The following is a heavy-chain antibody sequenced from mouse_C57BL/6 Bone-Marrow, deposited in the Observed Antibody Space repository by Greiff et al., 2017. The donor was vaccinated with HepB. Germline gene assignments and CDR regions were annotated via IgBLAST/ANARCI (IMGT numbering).Heavy chain of an antibody. CDR1: GYTFTSYW. J-gene: IGHJ1*03. CDR2: IYPSDSYT. CDR3: ASKGDYYGSSYWYFDV. Sequence: QVQLQQPGAELVRPGTSVKLSCKASGYTFTSYWMHWVKQRPGQGLEWIGVIYPSDSYTNYNQKFKGKATLTVDTSSSTAYMQLSSLTSEDSAVYYCASKGDYYGSSYWYFDVWGTWTTVTVSS. D-gene: IGHD1-1*01. V-gene: IGHV1-59*01.